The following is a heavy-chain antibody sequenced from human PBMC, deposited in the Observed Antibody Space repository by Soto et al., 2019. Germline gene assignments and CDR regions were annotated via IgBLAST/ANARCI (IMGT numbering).Heavy chain of an antibody. CDR1: GGSISSGGYS. Sequence: SETLSLTCAVSGGSISSGGYSWSWIRQPPGKGLEWIGYIYYSGSTNYNPSLKSRVTISVDTAGNQFSLKVSSVTVADTAVYYCARDLDGLHDDTSGPFPRPGWGQGTLVTVSS. D-gene: IGHD3-22*01. V-gene: IGHV4-61*08. J-gene: IGHJ1*01. CDR3: ARDLDGLHDDTSGPFPRPG. CDR2: IYYSGST.